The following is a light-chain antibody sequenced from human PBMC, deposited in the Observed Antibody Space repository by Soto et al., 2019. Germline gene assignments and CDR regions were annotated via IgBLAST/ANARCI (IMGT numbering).Light chain of an antibody. CDR3: QQYDNSAPLS. CDR1: QSVRSSY. V-gene: IGKV3D-20*01. J-gene: IGKJ4*01. CDR2: DGS. Sequence: EIVLTQSPATLSLSPGDRATLSYGASQSVRSSYVAWYQQKAGLAPRLLIYDGSSRASGIPDRFSGSGSGTDFTLTIGRLEPEDFAVYYCQQYDNSAPLSFGGGTKV.